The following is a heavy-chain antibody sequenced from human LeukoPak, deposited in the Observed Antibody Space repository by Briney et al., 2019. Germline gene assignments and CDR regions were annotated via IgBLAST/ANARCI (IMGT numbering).Heavy chain of an antibody. J-gene: IGHJ4*02. Sequence: GGSLRLYCTASGFTFGDYTITWLRQAPGQGLEWVGFIRKKADGGTPEYAASVKGRFIISRDDSKSIAYLQMNSLKTDDTAVYYCTRDPPTSYWGQGTLVSVSS. D-gene: IGHD1-26*01. V-gene: IGHV3-49*03. CDR2: IRKKADGGTP. CDR3: TRDPPTSY. CDR1: GFTFGDYT.